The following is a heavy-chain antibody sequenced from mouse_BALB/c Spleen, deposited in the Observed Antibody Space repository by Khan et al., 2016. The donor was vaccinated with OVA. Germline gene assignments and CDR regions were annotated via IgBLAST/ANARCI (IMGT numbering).Heavy chain of an antibody. CDR2: IYPGSGST. CDR3: ARSGYGSLVY. J-gene: IGHJ2*01. Sequence: VQLQESGPELVKPGASVKMSCKASGYTFSDYVINWVRQRTGEGLEWIGQIYPGSGSTYYNDKLKGKATLTADKSSNTAYMQLSSLTSEDSAVXFCARSGYGSLVYWGQGTTLTVSS. CDR1: GYTFSDYV. D-gene: IGHD1-1*01. V-gene: IGHV1-77*01.